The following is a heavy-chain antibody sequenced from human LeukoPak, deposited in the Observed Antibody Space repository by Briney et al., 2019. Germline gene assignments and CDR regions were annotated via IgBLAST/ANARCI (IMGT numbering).Heavy chain of an antibody. CDR1: GFTFSSYA. J-gene: IGHJ5*02. V-gene: IGHV3-23*01. CDR3: AKEYCSSTSCYASEFDP. Sequence: GGSLRLSCAASGFTFSSYAMRWGRQARGKGREWVSAISGSGGSRYYADSVKGRFTISRDNSKNTLYLQMNSLRAEDTAVYYCAKEYCSSTSCYASEFDPWGQGTLVTVSS. CDR2: ISGSGGSR. D-gene: IGHD2-2*01.